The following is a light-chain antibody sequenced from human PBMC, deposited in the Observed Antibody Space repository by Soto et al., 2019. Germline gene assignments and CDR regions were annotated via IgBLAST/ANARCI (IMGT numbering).Light chain of an antibody. CDR1: SSDVGSYNL. J-gene: IGLJ3*02. V-gene: IGLV2-23*01. Sequence: QSALTQPASGSGSPGQWITIYCTGTSSDVGSYNLVSWYQQHPGKAPKLMIYEGSKRPSGVSNRFSGSKSGNTASLTISGLQAEDEADYYCCSYAGSSTLVFGGGTKVTVL. CDR2: EGS. CDR3: CSYAGSSTLV.